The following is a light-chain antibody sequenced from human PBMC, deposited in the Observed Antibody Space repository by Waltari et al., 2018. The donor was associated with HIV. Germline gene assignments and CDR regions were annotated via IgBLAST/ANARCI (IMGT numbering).Light chain of an antibody. J-gene: IGKJ1*01. V-gene: IGKV1-39*01. CDR2: AAS. Sequence: DIQMTQSPSSLSASVGDRVTITCRASQSISSYLNWYQQKPGKAPKLLIYAASSLQSWVPSRFSGSGSGTDFTLTTSNLQPEDFATYYCQQSYSTLQTFGQGTKVEIK. CDR3: QQSYSTLQT. CDR1: QSISSY.